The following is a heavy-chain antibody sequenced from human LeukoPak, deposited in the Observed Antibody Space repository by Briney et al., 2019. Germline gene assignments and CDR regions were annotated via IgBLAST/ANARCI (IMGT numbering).Heavy chain of an antibody. CDR3: ARDHPVAAIAFDI. CDR2: INPNSGGT. V-gene: IGHV1-2*02. Sequence: GASVKVSCKASGYTFTGYYMHRVRQAPGQGLEWMGWINPNSGGTNYAQKFQGRVTMTRDTSISTAYMELSRLRSDDTAVYYCARDHPVAAIAFDIWGQGTMVTVSS. J-gene: IGHJ3*02. CDR1: GYTFTGYY. D-gene: IGHD2-15*01.